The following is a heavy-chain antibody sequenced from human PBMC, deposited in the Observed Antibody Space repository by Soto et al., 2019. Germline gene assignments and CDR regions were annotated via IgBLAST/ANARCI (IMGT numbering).Heavy chain of an antibody. J-gene: IGHJ3*02. CDR1: GGSISSSSYY. CDR2: IYYSGST. D-gene: IGHD3-22*01. Sequence: QLQLQESGPGLVKPSETLSLTCTVSGGSISSSSYYWGWIRQPPGKGLEWIGSIYYSGSTYYNPSLKSRVTISVDTSKNQFSLKLSSVTAADTAVYYCARQLYYDNPGAFDIWGQGTMVTVSS. V-gene: IGHV4-39*01. CDR3: ARQLYYDNPGAFDI.